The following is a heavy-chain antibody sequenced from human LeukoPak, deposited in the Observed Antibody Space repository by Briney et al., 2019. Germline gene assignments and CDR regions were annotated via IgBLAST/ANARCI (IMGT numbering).Heavy chain of an antibody. CDR2: IYYSGST. J-gene: IGHJ6*04. V-gene: IGHV4-59*01. CDR3: ARGEWWYYGSGGGQNSYYYYGMDV. CDR1: GGSISSYY. D-gene: IGHD3-10*01. Sequence: SETLSLTCTVSGGSISSYYWSWIRQPPGKGLEWIGYIYYSGSTNYNPSLKSRVTISVDTSKNQFSLKLSSVTAADTAVYYCARGEWWYYGSGGGQNSYYYYGMDVWSKGTTVTVSS.